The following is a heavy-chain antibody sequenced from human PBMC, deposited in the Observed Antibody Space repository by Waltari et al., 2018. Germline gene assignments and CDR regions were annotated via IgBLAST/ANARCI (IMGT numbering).Heavy chain of an antibody. J-gene: IGHJ6*03. D-gene: IGHD3-22*01. CDR2: VYRSGST. Sequence: QVQLQESGPGLVKPSETLSLTCTVSGSSISGGHYWGWIRQPPGKGLEWIGCVYRSGSTYYNPSLMSRVTISVDKSQNQFSLKLTSATAADTAVYYCARLPYKYDIYHMDVWGKGTTVTVSS. CDR3: ARLPYKYDIYHMDV. V-gene: IGHV4-38-2*02. CDR1: GSSISGGHY.